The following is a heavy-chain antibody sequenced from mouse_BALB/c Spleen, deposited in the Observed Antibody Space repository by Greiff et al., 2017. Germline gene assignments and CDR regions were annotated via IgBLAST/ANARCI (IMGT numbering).Heavy chain of an antibody. V-gene: IGHV5-12-2*01. CDR1: GFTFSSYT. CDR3: ARHDGSSPYYYAMDY. Sequence: EVQGVESGGGLVQPGGSLKLSCAASGFTFSSYTMSWVRQTPEKRLEWVAYISNGGGSTYYPDTVKGRFTISRDNAKNTLYLQMSSLKSEDTAMYYCARHDGSSPYYYAMDYWGQGTSVTVSS. D-gene: IGHD1-1*01. J-gene: IGHJ4*01. CDR2: ISNGGGST.